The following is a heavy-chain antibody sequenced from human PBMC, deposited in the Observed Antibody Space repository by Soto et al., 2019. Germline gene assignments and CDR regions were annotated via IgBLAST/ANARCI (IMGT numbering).Heavy chain of an antibody. D-gene: IGHD2-2*01. J-gene: IGHJ5*02. CDR3: ASLIVVVSAAWFDP. CDR1: GFPFSTYT. CDR2: ISSSSSYI. Sequence: GGSLRLSCAASGFPFSTYTMNWVRQAPGKGLEWVSSISSSSSYIYYAASVKGRFTISRDSAKNSLYLQMNSLRPEDTAVYYCASLIVVVSAAWFDPWGQGTLVTVSS. V-gene: IGHV3-21*01.